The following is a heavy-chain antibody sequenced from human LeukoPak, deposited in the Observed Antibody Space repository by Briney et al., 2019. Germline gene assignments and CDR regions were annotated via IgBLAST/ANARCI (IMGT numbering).Heavy chain of an antibody. CDR1: GGSISSGSYY. CDR2: IYTSEST. CDR3: ARGVMGYYDILTGYYDY. V-gene: IGHV4-61*02. J-gene: IGHJ4*02. D-gene: IGHD3-9*01. Sequence: PSETLSLTCTVSGGSISSGSYYWSWIRQPAGKGLEWIGRIYTSESTNYNPSLKSRVTISVDTSKNQFFLKLSSVTAADTAVYYCARGVMGYYDILTGYYDYWGQGTLVTVSS.